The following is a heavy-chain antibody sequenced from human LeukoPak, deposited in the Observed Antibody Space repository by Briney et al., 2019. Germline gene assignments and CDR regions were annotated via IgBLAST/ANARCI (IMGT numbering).Heavy chain of an antibody. Sequence: SVKVSCKASGGTFSSYAISWVRQAPGQGLEWMGGIIPIFGTANYAQKFQGRVTITADKSTSTAYMELSSLRSEDTALYYCARGAPGRYCSGGSCSYFDYWGQGSLVTVSS. CDR2: IIPIFGTA. CDR3: ARGAPGRYCSGGSCSYFDY. V-gene: IGHV1-69*06. D-gene: IGHD2-15*01. CDR1: GGTFSSYA. J-gene: IGHJ4*02.